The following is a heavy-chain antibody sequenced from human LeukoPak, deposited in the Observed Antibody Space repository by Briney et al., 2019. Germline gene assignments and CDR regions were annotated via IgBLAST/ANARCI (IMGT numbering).Heavy chain of an antibody. CDR3: ARRNKVRGVIIPDY. J-gene: IGHJ4*02. CDR1: GYTFTSYD. V-gene: IGHV1-8*01. CDR2: MNPNSGNT. D-gene: IGHD3-10*01. Sequence: ASVKVSCKASGYTFTSYDINWVRQATGQGLEWMGWMNPNSGNTGYAQKFQGRVTMTRNTSISTAYMELSSLRSEDTAVYYCARRNKVRGVIIPDYWGQGTLVTVSS.